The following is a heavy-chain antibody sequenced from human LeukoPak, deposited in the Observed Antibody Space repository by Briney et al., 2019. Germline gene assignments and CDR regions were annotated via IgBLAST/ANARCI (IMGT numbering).Heavy chain of an antibody. CDR3: ARRLQTYYYMDV. CDR1: GGSINNYY. CDR2: IYTSGST. D-gene: IGHD4-11*01. V-gene: IGHV4-4*07. J-gene: IGHJ6*03. Sequence: SETLSLTCTVSGGSINNYYWSWIRQPAGKGLEWIGRIYTSGSTNNNPSLKSRVTISVDTSKNQFSLKLSSVTAADTAVYYCARRLQTYYYMDVWGKGTTVTVSS.